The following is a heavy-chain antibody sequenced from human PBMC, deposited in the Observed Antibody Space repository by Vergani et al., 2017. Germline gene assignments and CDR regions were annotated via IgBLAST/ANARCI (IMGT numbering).Heavy chain of an antibody. CDR2: INHSGST. CDR3: ARGPWLGMDV. V-gene: IGHV4-34*01. J-gene: IGHJ6*02. D-gene: IGHD5-12*01. CDR1: GGSFSGYY. Sequence: QVQLQQWGAGLLKPSETLSLTCAVYGGSFSGYYWSWIRQPPGKGLEWIGEINHSGSTNYNPSLKSRVTISVDTSKNQFSLKLNSVTAADTAVYYCARGPWLGMDVWGQGTTVTVSS.